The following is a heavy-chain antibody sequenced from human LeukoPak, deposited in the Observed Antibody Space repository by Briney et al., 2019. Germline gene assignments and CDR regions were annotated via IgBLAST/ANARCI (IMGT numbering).Heavy chain of an antibody. CDR1: GGSISSGGYY. D-gene: IGHD3-22*01. Sequence: SETLSLTCTVSGGSISSGGYYWSRIRQHPGKGLEWIGYIYYSGSTYYNPSLKSRVTISVDTSKNQFSLKLSSVTAANTAVYYCAGRTNYYDSSGYRDYWGQGTLVTVSS. V-gene: IGHV4-31*03. CDR3: AGRTNYYDSSGYRDY. J-gene: IGHJ4*02. CDR2: IYYSGST.